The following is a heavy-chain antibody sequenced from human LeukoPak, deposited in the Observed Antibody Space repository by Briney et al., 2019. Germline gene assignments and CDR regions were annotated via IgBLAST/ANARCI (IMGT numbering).Heavy chain of an antibody. Sequence: PSETLSLTCAVYGGSFSGYYRSWIRQPPGKGLEWIGEINHSGSTNYNPSLKSRVTISVDTSKNQFSLKLSSVTAADTAVYYCGTFSFGYWGQGTLVTASS. J-gene: IGHJ4*02. CDR1: GGSFSGYY. CDR3: GTFSFGY. V-gene: IGHV4-34*01. CDR2: INHSGST.